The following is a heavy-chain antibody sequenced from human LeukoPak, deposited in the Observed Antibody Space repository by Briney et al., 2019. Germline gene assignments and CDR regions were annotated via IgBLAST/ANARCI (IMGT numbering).Heavy chain of an antibody. CDR2: ISSGTSHI. Sequence: GGSLRLSCAASKFTFSSYSMNWVRQAPGKGLEWVSSISSGTSHIHYADSVKGRFTISRDNAKNSLYLQMNSLRVEDTAVYYCARDSYCSGGSCYFYGMDVWGQGTTVTVSS. V-gene: IGHV3-21*01. CDR1: KFTFSSYS. D-gene: IGHD2-15*01. CDR3: ARDSYCSGGSCYFYGMDV. J-gene: IGHJ6*02.